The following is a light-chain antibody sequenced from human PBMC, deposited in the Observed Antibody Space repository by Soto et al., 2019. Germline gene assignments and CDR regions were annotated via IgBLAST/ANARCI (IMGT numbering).Light chain of an antibody. J-gene: IGLJ1*01. V-gene: IGLV1-44*01. CDR3: TSWDGSMNGDV. Sequence: QSALTQPPSASGTPGQTVIISCCGSSSNFGSNVENWYQQLPGTAPRLLIYRDDQRPSGVTNRFSGSRSGTTASLAISGLQAEDEADYYCTSWDGSMNGDVFGTGTKLTVL. CDR1: SSNFGSNV. CDR2: RDD.